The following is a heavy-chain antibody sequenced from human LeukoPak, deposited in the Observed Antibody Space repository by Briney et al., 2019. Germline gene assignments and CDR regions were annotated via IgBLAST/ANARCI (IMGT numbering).Heavy chain of an antibody. J-gene: IGHJ4*02. D-gene: IGHD5-12*01. CDR2: ISGDGGST. CDR1: GFTIDDYA. CDR3: AKEGGYDGEFDY. V-gene: IGHV3-43*02. Sequence: GGSMRLSCAASGFTIDDYAMHWVRQAPGEGLEWVSLISGDGGSTYYADSVKGRFTISRDNSKNSLYLQMNSLRTEDTALYYCAKEGGYDGEFDYWGQGTLVTVSS.